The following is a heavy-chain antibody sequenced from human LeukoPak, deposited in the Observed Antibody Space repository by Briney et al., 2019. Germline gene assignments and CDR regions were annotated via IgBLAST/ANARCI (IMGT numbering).Heavy chain of an antibody. J-gene: IGHJ4*02. CDR3: AREGGRRDDEVPPVDY. V-gene: IGHV3-53*01. CDR2: IYSGGST. CDR1: GFTVSSNY. Sequence: ASVKVSCKASGFTVSSNYMSWVRQAPGKGLEWVSVIYSGGSTYYADSVKGRFTISRDNSKNTLYLQMNSLRAEDTAVYYCAREGGRRDDEVPPVDYWGQGTLVTVSS. D-gene: IGHD3-10*01.